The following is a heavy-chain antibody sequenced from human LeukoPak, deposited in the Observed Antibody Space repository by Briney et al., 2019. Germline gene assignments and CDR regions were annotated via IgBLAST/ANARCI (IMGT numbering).Heavy chain of an antibody. CDR1: GYIFTSFD. J-gene: IGHJ5*01. D-gene: IGHD2-2*01. CDR3: ARGLSRCSSGNCYEPNWLDS. CDR2: MDPNRGNT. V-gene: IGHV1-8*02. Sequence: GASVKVSCKASGYIFTSFDINWVRQAPGQGLEWMGWMDPNRGNTGYAPKFQGRVTMARSTSVTTAYMESSSLTSEDTAVYYCARGLSRCSSGNCYEPNWLDSWGQGTLVTVSS.